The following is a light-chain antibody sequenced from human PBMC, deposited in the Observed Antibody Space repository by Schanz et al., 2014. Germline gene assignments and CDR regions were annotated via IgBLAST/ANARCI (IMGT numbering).Light chain of an antibody. CDR3: QQRSNWPPLT. J-gene: IGKJ4*01. CDR2: DAS. V-gene: IGKV3-11*01. CDR1: QSVRSF. Sequence: EIVLTQSPGTLSLSPGERATLSCRASQSVRSFLAWYQQKPGQAPRLLIYDASNRATGIPERFSGSGSGTDFTLTISSLEPEDFAVYYCQQRSNWPPLTFGGGTKVEIK.